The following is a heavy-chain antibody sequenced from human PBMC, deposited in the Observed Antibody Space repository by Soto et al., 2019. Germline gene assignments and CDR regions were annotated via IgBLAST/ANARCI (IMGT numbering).Heavy chain of an antibody. CDR2: ISGGGTSI. J-gene: IGHJ6*02. CDR3: AKLGSLGHPYYYGMDV. CDR1: PFTFSDYY. V-gene: IGHV3-11*01. Sequence: WGSLRLSCAASPFTFSDYYMSWIRQAPGKGLEWVSYISGGGTSIYYADSVKGRFSVSRDNAKTSLYLQMNSLRAEDTAVYYCAKLGSLGHPYYYGMDVWGPGTTVTVSS. D-gene: IGHD3-16*01.